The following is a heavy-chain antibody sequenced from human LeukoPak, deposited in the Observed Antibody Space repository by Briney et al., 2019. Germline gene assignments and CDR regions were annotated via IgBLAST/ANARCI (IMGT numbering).Heavy chain of an antibody. Sequence: SETLSLTCTVSGGSISSYYWSWIRQPPGKGLEWIGYIYYSGSTNYNPSLKSRVTISVDTSKSQFSLKLSSVTAADTAVYYCATGPQFYYYYMDVWGKGTTVTVSS. CDR1: GGSISSYY. V-gene: IGHV4-59*01. CDR2: IYYSGST. J-gene: IGHJ6*03. CDR3: ATGPQFYYYYMDV.